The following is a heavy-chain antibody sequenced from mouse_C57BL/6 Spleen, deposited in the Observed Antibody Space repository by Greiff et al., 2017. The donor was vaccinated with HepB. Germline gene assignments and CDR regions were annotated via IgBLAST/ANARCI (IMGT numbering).Heavy chain of an antibody. J-gene: IGHJ4*01. V-gene: IGHV1-54*01. CDR3: ARFYYGYDSYAMDY. CDR1: GYAFTNYL. Sequence: QVQLQQSGAELVRPGTSVKVSCKASGYAFTNYLIEWVKQRPGQGLEWIGVINPGSGGTNYNEKFKGKATLTADKSSSTAYMQLSGLTSEDSAVYFCARFYYGYDSYAMDYWGQGTSVTVSS. CDR2: INPGSGGT. D-gene: IGHD2-2*01.